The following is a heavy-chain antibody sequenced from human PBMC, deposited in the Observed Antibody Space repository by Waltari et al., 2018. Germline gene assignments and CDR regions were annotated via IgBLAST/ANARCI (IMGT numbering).Heavy chain of an antibody. CDR2: INHSGST. J-gene: IGHJ6*03. D-gene: IGHD6-13*01. CDR1: GGSFSGYY. V-gene: IGHV4-34*01. CDR3: ARGRNSWPTPNYYYYYMDV. Sequence: QVQLQQWGAGLLKPSETLSLTCAVYGGSFSGYYWSWIRQPPGKGLEWIGEINHSGSTNYNPALKSRVTISVDTSKNQCSLKLSSVTAADTAVYYCARGRNSWPTPNYYYYYMDVWGKGTTVTVSS.